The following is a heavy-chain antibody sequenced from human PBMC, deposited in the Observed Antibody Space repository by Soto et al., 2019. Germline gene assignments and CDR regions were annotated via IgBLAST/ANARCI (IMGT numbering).Heavy chain of an antibody. V-gene: IGHV1-8*01. D-gene: IGHD2-15*01. CDR1: GYTFTSYD. CDR3: ARACSGGSCLDAFDI. Sequence: AAVKVSCKASGYTFTSYDINWVRQATGQGLEWMGWMNPNSGNTGYAQKFQGRVTMTRNTSISAAYMELSSLRSEDTAVYYCARACSGGSCLDAFDIWGQGTMVTVSS. J-gene: IGHJ3*02. CDR2: MNPNSGNT.